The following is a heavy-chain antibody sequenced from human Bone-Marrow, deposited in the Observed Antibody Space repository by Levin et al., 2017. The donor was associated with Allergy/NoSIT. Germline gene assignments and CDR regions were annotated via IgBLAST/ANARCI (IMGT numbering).Heavy chain of an antibody. V-gene: IGHV4-59*01. J-gene: IGHJ3*02. CDR3: ARFGGSYIESDAFDI. D-gene: IGHD1-26*01. CDR1: GGSISSYY. CDR2: IYYSGST. Sequence: PSETLSLTCTVSGGSISSYYWSWIRQPPGKGLEWIGYIYYSGSTNYNPSLKSRVTISVDTSKNQFSLKLSSVPAADTAVYYCARFGGSYIESDAFDIWGQGTMVTVSS.